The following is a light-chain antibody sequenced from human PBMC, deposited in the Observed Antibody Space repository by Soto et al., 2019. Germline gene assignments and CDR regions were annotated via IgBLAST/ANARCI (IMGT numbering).Light chain of an antibody. J-gene: IGLJ1*01. V-gene: IGLV1-44*01. Sequence: QSVLTQPPSASGTPGQRITISCSGSTSNIESHTVNWYQQVPGTAPRLLINTNNQRPSGVPDRFSGSKSGASASLTISGLQSEDAATYYCATWDDSRQGVFGTGTKLTV. CDR3: ATWDDSRQGV. CDR1: TSNIESHT. CDR2: TNN.